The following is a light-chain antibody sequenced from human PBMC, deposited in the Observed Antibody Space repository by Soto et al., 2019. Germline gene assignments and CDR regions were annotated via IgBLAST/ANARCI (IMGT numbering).Light chain of an antibody. J-gene: IGKJ3*01. CDR1: QGISSA. Sequence: DIQMTQSPSSVSASVGDRVTITCRASQGISSAFAWYQHKPGKAPKLLIYAASSLQSGVPSRFSGSGSGTDFTLTISSLQPEDVATYYCQQANSYPLTFGPGTKVVIK. CDR3: QQANSYPLT. CDR2: AAS. V-gene: IGKV1-12*01.